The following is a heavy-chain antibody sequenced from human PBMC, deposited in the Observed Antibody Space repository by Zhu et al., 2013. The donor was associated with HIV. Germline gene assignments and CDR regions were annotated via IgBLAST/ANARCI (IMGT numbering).Heavy chain of an antibody. V-gene: IGHV3-21*01. CDR1: GFTFSSYS. J-gene: IGHJ4*02. D-gene: IGHD1-1*01. Sequence: EVQLVESGGGLVKPGGSLRLSCAASGFTFSSYSMNWVRQAPGKGLEWVSSISSSSSYIYYADSVKGRFTISRDNAKNSLYLQMNSLRAEDTAVYYCARDRTTDRDLYYFDYWGQGTLVTVSS. CDR2: ISSSSSYI. CDR3: ARDRTTDRDLYYFDY.